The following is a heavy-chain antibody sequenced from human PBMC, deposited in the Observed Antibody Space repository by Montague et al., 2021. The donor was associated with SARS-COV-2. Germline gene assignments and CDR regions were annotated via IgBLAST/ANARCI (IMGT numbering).Heavy chain of an antibody. D-gene: IGHD1-1*01. CDR2: TYYRSKWFN. CDR3: ARTTALAASADGLDV. Sequence: CAISGDSVSSNRASWNWIRQSPSRGLEWLGRTYYRSKWFNDYSVSVSSRITIDPDTSKNAFSLHLRSVTPEDTAVYFCARTTALAASADGLDVWGPGTLISVSS. CDR1: GDSVSSNRAS. V-gene: IGHV6-1*01. J-gene: IGHJ3*01.